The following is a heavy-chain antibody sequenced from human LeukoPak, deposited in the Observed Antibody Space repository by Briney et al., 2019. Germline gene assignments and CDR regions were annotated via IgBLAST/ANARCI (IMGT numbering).Heavy chain of an antibody. Sequence: PGGSLRLSCAASGFTFNNAWMTWVRQAPGKGLEWVSSITGSDGSTYYADSVKGRFTISRDNSKNTLYLQMSSLRAEDTAVYYCASGAAAGTLTFFDYWGQGTLVTVSS. CDR2: ITGSDGST. V-gene: IGHV3-23*01. J-gene: IGHJ4*02. CDR1: GFTFNNAW. D-gene: IGHD6-13*01. CDR3: ASGAAAGTLTFFDY.